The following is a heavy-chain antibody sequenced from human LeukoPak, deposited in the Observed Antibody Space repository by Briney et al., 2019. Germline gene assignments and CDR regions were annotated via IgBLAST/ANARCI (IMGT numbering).Heavy chain of an antibody. CDR3: ARAEETYDSSGYTFDY. CDR1: GFTFDDYA. J-gene: IGHJ4*02. CDR2: ISWNSGSI. D-gene: IGHD3-22*01. V-gene: IGHV3-9*03. Sequence: PGRSLSLSCAASGFTFDDYAMHWVRQAPGKGLEWVSGISWNSGSIGYADSVKGRFTISRDNAKNSLYLQMNSLRAEDMALYYCARAEETYDSSGYTFDYWGQGTLVTVPS.